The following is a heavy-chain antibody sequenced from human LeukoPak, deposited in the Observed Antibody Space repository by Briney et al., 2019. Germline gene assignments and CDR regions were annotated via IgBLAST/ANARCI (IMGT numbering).Heavy chain of an antibody. CDR1: GFTFSSYW. J-gene: IGHJ6*02. CDR3: ARGRPISV. D-gene: IGHD3-3*02. Sequence: GGSLRLSCAASGFTFSSYWMHWVRQAPGKGLGWVSRINSDGISTSYADYVKGRFTISRDNAKNTLYLQMNSLRAQDTDVYYCARGRPISVWGQGTTVTVSS. V-gene: IGHV3-74*01. CDR2: INSDGIST.